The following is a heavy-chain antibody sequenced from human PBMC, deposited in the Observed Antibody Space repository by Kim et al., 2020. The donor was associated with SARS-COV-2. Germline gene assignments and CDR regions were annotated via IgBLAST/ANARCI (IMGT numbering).Heavy chain of an antibody. CDR1: GLTFSRSG. D-gene: IGHD3-16*01. CDR2: ISYDGSNK. Sequence: GGSLRLSCAASGLTFSRSGMHWVRRAPGKGLEWVAVISYDGSNKYYADSVRGRFTISRDNSKNTLYLQMNSLRAEDTAVYYCAKRDWGYYYYPMDVWGQGTTVTVSS. CDR3: AKRDWGYYYYPMDV. V-gene: IGHV3-30*18. J-gene: IGHJ6*02.